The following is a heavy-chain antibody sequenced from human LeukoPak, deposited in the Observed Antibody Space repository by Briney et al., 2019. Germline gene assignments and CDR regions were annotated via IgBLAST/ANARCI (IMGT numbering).Heavy chain of an antibody. CDR2: IYYSGTT. D-gene: IGHD1-26*01. J-gene: IGHJ4*02. V-gene: IGHV4-39*01. CDR3: ARGATF. CDR1: GDSISSSSYS. Sequence: SETLSLTCTVSGDSISSSSYSWGWIRQPPGEGLEWIGSIYYSGTTYYNPSLKSRVTISVDTSKNQLSLKLSSVTAADTAVYYCARGATFGGQGTLVTVSS.